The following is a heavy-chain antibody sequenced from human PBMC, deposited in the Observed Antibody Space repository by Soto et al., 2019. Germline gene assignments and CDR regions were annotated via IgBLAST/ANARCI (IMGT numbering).Heavy chain of an antibody. D-gene: IGHD3-10*01. CDR2: IYHTGTT. V-gene: IGHV4-38-2*01. Sequence: SETLSLTCDVSGYAISSGFYWAWIRQPPGKRLEWIGNIYHTGTTYYNPSLKSRVTMSVYTSKNQFSLRLSSVTAADTAVFYCARVRTVGMSGSPGDSWGQGTLVTVSS. CDR1: GYAISSGFY. CDR3: ARVRTVGMSGSPGDS. J-gene: IGHJ4*02.